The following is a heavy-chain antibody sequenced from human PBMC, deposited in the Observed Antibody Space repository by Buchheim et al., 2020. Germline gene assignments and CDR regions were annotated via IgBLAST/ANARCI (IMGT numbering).Heavy chain of an antibody. CDR2: ISSSSSYI. CDR3: ARASYDFWSGSNYGMDV. V-gene: IGHV3-21*01. Sequence: EVQLVESGGGLVKPGGSLRLSCAASGFTFSSYSMNWVRQAPGKGLEWVSSISSSSSYIYYADSVKGRFTISRDNAKTSLYLQMNSLGAEDTAVYYCARASYDFWSGSNYGMDVWGQGTT. D-gene: IGHD3-3*01. CDR1: GFTFSSYS. J-gene: IGHJ6*02.